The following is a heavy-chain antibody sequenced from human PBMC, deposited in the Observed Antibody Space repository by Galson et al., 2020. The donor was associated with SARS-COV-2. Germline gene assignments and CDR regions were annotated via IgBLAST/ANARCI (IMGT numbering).Heavy chain of an antibody. CDR1: GFTFSNYA. Sequence: GGSRRLSCAASGFTFSNYAMHWVRQAPGKGLQYVSAIGTNGVSTYYADSVKGRFTISRDNSKNTLYLQMGSLRPEDTGMYYCARDKEPVAGSPPYYWGQGTPVTVSS. CDR2: IGTNGVST. CDR3: ARDKEPVAGSPPYY. V-gene: IGHV3-64*02. D-gene: IGHD6-19*01. J-gene: IGHJ4*02.